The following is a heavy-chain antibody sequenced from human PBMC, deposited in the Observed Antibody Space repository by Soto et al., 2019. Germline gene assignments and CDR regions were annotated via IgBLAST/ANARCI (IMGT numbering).Heavy chain of an antibody. Sequence: GGSLSLSCAASGFTFSSYAMSWVRQAPGKGLQWVSSISDTGVTTDYADSVRGRFTISRDSSKNTLYLQVNCLRAEDTAVYYCARAPYSSVCYYLAYGGKGPLVPVS. CDR1: GFTFSSYA. V-gene: IGHV3-23*01. CDR2: ISDTGVTT. J-gene: IGHJ4*02. D-gene: IGHD6-25*01. CDR3: ARAPYSSVCYYLAY.